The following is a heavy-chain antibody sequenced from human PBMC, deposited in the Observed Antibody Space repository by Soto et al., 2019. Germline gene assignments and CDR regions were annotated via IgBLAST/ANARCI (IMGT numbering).Heavy chain of an antibody. CDR1: GGSFSGYY. J-gene: IGHJ3*02. CDR2: INHSGST. Sequence: PLETLSLTCAVYGGSFSGYYWSWIRQPPGKGLEWIGEINHSGSTNYNPSLKSRVTISVDTSKNQFSLKLSSVTAADTAVYYCASDTARLAFDIWGQGTMVTVSS. V-gene: IGHV4-34*01. CDR3: ASDTARLAFDI. D-gene: IGHD5-18*01.